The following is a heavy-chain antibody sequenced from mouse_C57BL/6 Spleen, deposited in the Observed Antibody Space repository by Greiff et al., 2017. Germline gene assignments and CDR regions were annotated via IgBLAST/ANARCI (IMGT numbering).Heavy chain of an antibody. V-gene: IGHV1-59*01. D-gene: IGHD1-1*01. CDR1: GYTFTSYW. Sequence: QVQLQQPGAELVRPGTSVKLSCKASGYTFTSYWMHWVKQRPGQGLEWIGVIDPSDSYTNYNQKFKGKATLTVDTSSSTAYMQLSSLTSEDSAVYYCASRGITTVVSGWVDYWGQGTSVTVSS. CDR2: IDPSDSYT. J-gene: IGHJ4*01. CDR3: ASRGITTVVSGWVDY.